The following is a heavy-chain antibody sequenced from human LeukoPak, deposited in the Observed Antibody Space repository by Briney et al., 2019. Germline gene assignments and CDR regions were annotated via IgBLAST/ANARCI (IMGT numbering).Heavy chain of an antibody. Sequence: SETLSLTCTVSGASISSRAYYWGWIRQPPGKGLEWIGSIGGSNSYRGSTYYNPSLKSRVTIHVDTSKDQFSLKLSSVTAADTAVYYCARGRGGLIVGATGAPWFDPWGQGTLVTVSS. CDR2: IGGSNSYRGST. CDR3: ARGRGGLIVGATGAPWFDP. D-gene: IGHD1-26*01. J-gene: IGHJ5*02. CDR1: GASISSRAYY. V-gene: IGHV4-39*01.